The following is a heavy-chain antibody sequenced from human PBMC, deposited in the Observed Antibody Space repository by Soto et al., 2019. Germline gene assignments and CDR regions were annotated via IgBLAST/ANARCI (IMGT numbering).Heavy chain of an antibody. D-gene: IGHD6-19*01. J-gene: IGHJ5*02. CDR2: INHSGST. CDR3: ARHGRRYSSGWYLNWFDP. V-gene: IGHV4-34*01. CDR1: GGSFSGYY. Sequence: SETLSLTCAVYGGSFSGYYWTWIRQPPGTGLEWIGEINHSGSTYYNPSLKSRVTISVDTSKNKLSLKLSSVTAADTAVYYCARHGRRYSSGWYLNWFDPWGQGTLVTVSS.